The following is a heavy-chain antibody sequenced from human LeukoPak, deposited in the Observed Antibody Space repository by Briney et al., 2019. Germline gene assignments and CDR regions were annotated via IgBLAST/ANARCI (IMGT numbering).Heavy chain of an antibody. J-gene: IGHJ4*02. V-gene: IGHV4-34*01. Sequence: PSETLSLTCAVYGGSFSGYYWSWIRQPPGKGLEWIGEINHSGSTNYNPSLKSRVTISVDTSKNQFSLKLSSVTAADTAVYYCARPRYYYGSGGYKNFFGYWGQGTLVTVSS. D-gene: IGHD3-10*01. CDR2: INHSGST. CDR1: GGSFSGYY. CDR3: ARPRYYYGSGGYKNFFGY.